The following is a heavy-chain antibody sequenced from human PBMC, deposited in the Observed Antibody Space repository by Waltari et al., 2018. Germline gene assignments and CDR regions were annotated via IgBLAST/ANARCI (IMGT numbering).Heavy chain of an antibody. Sequence: QVQLQESGPGLVKPSQTLSLTCTVSAGSISSGDYYWTWIRQHPGKGREWIGYIDYSGNTYYNPSLKSRLTISVDTSKNQFSLKLSSVTAADTAVYYCVRNFKQSRLSAGYDNWGQGTLVTVSS. CDR1: AGSISSGDYY. D-gene: IGHD1-7*01. J-gene: IGHJ4*02. CDR2: IDYSGNT. CDR3: VRNFKQSRLSAGYDN. V-gene: IGHV4-31*03.